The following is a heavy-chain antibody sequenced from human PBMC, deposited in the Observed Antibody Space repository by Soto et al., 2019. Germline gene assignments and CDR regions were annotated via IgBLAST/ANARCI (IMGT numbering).Heavy chain of an antibody. D-gene: IGHD5-18*01. Sequence: SVKVSCKASGGTFSSYAISWARQAPGQGLEWMGGIIPIFGTANYAQKFQGRVTITADESTSTAYMELSSLRSEDTAVYYCARTRGYSYGLGYWGQGTLVTVSS. CDR3: ARTRGYSYGLGY. CDR2: IIPIFGTA. CDR1: GGTFSSYA. J-gene: IGHJ4*02. V-gene: IGHV1-69*13.